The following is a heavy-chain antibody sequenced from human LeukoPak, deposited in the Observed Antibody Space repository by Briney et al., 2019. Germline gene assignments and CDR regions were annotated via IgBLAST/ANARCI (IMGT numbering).Heavy chain of an antibody. CDR3: ARHGVPFDY. V-gene: IGHV3-21*01. Sequence: GGSLRLSCAASGFTFSVYSMNWVRQAPGKGLEWVSYISSSDNHIYYTDSVKGRFTTSRDNAKNSLYLQMNSLRAEDAAVYYCARHGVPFDYWGQGTLVTVSS. CDR2: ISSSDNHI. CDR1: GFTFSVYS. J-gene: IGHJ4*02. D-gene: IGHD3-10*01.